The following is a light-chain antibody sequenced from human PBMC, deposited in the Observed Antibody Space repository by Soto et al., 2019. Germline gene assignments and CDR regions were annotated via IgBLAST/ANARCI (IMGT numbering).Light chain of an antibody. CDR2: GAS. J-gene: IGKJ1*01. CDR1: QSVSSSY. V-gene: IGKV3-20*01. Sequence: DIVLTQSPGTLSLSPGERATLSCRASQSVSSSYLAWYQQKPGQARRLLIYGASSRSTGIPDRFSGRGSGTDFTLTISRLEPEDFAVYYCQQYCSSPRTFGQGTKVEIK. CDR3: QQYCSSPRT.